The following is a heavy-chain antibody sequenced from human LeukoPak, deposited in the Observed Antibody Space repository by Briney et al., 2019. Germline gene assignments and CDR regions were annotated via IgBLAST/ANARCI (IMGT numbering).Heavy chain of an antibody. Sequence: GGSLRLSCAASGFTLSSYEMNWVRQAPGKGLEWVSCISNSGTTMYYAHSVKGRFTISRDNAKNSLYLQMNSLRAEDTAVYYCARDLSGAPMAAFFDYWGQGTLVTVSS. CDR1: GFTLSSYE. D-gene: IGHD3-10*01. J-gene: IGHJ4*02. CDR3: ARDLSGAPMAAFFDY. V-gene: IGHV3-48*03. CDR2: ISNSGTTM.